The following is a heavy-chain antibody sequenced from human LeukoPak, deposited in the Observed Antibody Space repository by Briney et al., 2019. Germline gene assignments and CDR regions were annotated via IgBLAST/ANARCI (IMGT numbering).Heavy chain of an antibody. CDR2: IRSKTDGGTT. J-gene: IGHJ4*02. CDR3: STAYNSGSGTYYNLIED. Sequence: GGSLRLSCAASGFTFSNAWMTWVRQAPGKGLEWVGRIRSKTDGGTTDYAAPVKGRFTLSRDDSKNTLYLQMNNLKTEDTAVYYCSTAYNSGSGTYYNLIEDRGQGTLVTVSS. V-gene: IGHV3-15*01. D-gene: IGHD3-10*01. CDR1: GFTFSNAW.